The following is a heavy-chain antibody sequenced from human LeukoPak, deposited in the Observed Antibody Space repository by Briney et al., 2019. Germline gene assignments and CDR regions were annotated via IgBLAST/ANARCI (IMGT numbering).Heavy chain of an antibody. D-gene: IGHD6-19*01. CDR3: ARDRGSGWYVDY. Sequence: GGSLRLSSAASGFTFSSYEMNWVRQAPGKGLEWVSYISSSGSTIYYADSVKGRFTISRDNAKNSLYLQMNSLRAEDTAVYYCARDRGSGWYVDYWGQGTLVTVSS. CDR1: GFTFSSYE. V-gene: IGHV3-48*03. CDR2: ISSSGSTI. J-gene: IGHJ4*02.